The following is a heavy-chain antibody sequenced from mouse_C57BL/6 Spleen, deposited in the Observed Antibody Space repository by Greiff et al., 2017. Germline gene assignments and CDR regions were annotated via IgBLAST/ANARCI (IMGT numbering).Heavy chain of an antibody. D-gene: IGHD1-1*01. Sequence: EVKLVESGGDLVKPGGSLKLSCAASGFTFSSYGMSWVRQTPDKRLEWVATISSGGSYTYYPDSVKGRFTISSDNAKNNLYLQMSSLKSEDTAMYYCARHTYYGSSLYWYFDVWGTGTTVTVSS. CDR3: ARHTYYGSSLYWYFDV. V-gene: IGHV5-6*01. CDR2: ISSGGSYT. CDR1: GFTFSSYG. J-gene: IGHJ1*03.